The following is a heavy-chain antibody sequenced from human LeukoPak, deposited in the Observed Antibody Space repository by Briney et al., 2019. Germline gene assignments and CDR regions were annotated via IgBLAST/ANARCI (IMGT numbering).Heavy chain of an antibody. Sequence: TSETLSLTCAVYGGSFSGYYWSWIRQPPGKGLEWIGEINHSGSTNYNPSLKSRVTISVDTSKNQFSLKLSSVTAADTAVYYCARHPYCGGDCYPVGMDVWGQGTTVTVSS. CDR1: GGSFSGYY. CDR3: ARHPYCGGDCYPVGMDV. CDR2: INHSGST. D-gene: IGHD2-21*02. J-gene: IGHJ6*02. V-gene: IGHV4-34*01.